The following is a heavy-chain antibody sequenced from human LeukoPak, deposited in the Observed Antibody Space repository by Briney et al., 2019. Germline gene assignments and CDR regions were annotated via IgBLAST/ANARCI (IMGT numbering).Heavy chain of an antibody. CDR1: GYTFTNYG. V-gene: IGHV1-69*04. CDR3: ARVSDGYNYKDDY. D-gene: IGHD5-24*01. Sequence: SVKVSCKASGYTFTNYGISWVRQAPGQGLEWMGRIIPILGIANYAQKFQGRVTITADKSTSTAYMELSSLRSEDTAVYYCARVSDGYNYKDDYWGQGTLVTVSS. J-gene: IGHJ4*02. CDR2: IIPILGIA.